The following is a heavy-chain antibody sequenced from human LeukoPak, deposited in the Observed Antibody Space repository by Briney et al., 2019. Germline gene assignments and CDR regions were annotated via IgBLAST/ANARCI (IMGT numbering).Heavy chain of an antibody. J-gene: IGHJ4*02. CDR2: IYYSGST. D-gene: IGHD1-26*01. CDR3: ARDQGELLIDY. CDR1: GGSISSYY. Sequence: SETLSLTCTVSGGSISSYYWSWIRQPPGKGLEWIGYIYYSGSTNYNPSLKSRVTISVDTSKNQFSLKLSSVTAADTAVYYCARDQGELLIDYWGQGTLVNVSS. V-gene: IGHV4-59*01.